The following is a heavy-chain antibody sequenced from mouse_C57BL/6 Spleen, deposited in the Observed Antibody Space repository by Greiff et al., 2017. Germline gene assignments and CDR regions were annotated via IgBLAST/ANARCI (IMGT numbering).Heavy chain of an antibody. D-gene: IGHD1-1*01. CDR1: GFTFSDYG. J-gene: IGHJ3*01. Sequence: EVQRVESGGGLVKPGGSLKLSCAASGFTFSDYGMHWVRQAPEKGLEWVAYISSGSSTIYYADTVKGRFTISRDNAKNTLFLQMTSLRSEDTAMYYCARRTVVAPEGFAYWGQGTLVTVSA. CDR2: ISSGSSTI. CDR3: ARRTVVAPEGFAY. V-gene: IGHV5-17*01.